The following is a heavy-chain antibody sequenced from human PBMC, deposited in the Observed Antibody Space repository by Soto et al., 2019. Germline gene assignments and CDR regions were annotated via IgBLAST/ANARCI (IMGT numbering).Heavy chain of an antibody. V-gene: IGHV1-18*01. J-gene: IGHJ5*02. D-gene: IGHD2-15*01. Sequence: ASVKVSCKASGYTFTSYGISWVRQAPGQGLEWMGWISAYNGNTNYAQKLQGRVTMTTDTSTSTAYMELRSLRSDDTAVYYCARLTYCSGGSCYWFDPWGQGTLVTVSS. CDR2: ISAYNGNT. CDR1: GYTFTSYG. CDR3: ARLTYCSGGSCYWFDP.